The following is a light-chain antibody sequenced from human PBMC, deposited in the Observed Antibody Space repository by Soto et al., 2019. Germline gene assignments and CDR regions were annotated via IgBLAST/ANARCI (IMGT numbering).Light chain of an antibody. CDR3: CSYAGSSFYV. Sequence: QSVVTQPAPVSGSPGQSITISCPGNSSDVGSYNLVSWYQQNPGKAPKLMIYEVTKRPSGVSNRFSGSKSGNTASLTISGLQAEDEADYYCCSYAGSSFYVFGTGTKVTVL. CDR1: SSDVGSYNL. V-gene: IGLV2-23*02. CDR2: EVT. J-gene: IGLJ1*01.